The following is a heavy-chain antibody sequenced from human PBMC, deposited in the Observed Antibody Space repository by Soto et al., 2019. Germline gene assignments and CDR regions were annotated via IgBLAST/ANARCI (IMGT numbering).Heavy chain of an antibody. V-gene: IGHV3-30*18. D-gene: IGHD6-19*01. CDR1: GFTFSSYG. J-gene: IGHJ6*02. CDR3: AKDFLPLGNPTTSGWYAPPYYYYGMDV. CDR2: ISYDGSNK. Sequence: GGSLRLSCAASGFTFSSYGMHWVRQAPGKGLEWVAVISYDGSNKYYADSVKGRFTISRDNSKNTLYLQMNSLRAEDTAVYYCAKDFLPLGNPTTSGWYAPPYYYYGMDVWGQGTTVTVSS.